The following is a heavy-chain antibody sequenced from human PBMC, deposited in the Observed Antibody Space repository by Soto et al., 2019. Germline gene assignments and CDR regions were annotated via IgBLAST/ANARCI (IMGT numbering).Heavy chain of an antibody. Sequence: QVQLVQSGAEVKKPGSSVKVSCKALGGTFNRDAISWVRQAPGQGPEWMGGVIPIFGTPNYAQKFRGSVTTTAHESTRTAYLEVYYLIPDDTAVYYCAIGEDYVNWFDPWGQGTLVTVSS. CDR1: GGTFNRDA. J-gene: IGHJ5*02. CDR3: AIGEDYVNWFDP. CDR2: VIPIFGTP. V-gene: IGHV1-69*01. D-gene: IGHD4-17*01.